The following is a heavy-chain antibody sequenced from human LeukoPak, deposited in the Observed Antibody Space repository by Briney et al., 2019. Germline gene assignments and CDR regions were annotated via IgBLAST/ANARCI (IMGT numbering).Heavy chain of an antibody. CDR1: GFTFGDYA. CDR3: AKALPDVGATHFDY. Sequence: GGSLRLSCAASGFTFGDYAMRWVRQAPGKGLEWVSGISWNSGSIGYADSVKGRFTISRDNAKNSLYLQMNSLRAEDTALYYCAKALPDVGATHFDYWGQGTLVTVSS. V-gene: IGHV3-9*01. D-gene: IGHD1-26*01. CDR2: ISWNSGSI. J-gene: IGHJ4*02.